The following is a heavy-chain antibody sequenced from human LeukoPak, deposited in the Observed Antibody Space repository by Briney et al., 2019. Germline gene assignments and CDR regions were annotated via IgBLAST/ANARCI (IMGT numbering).Heavy chain of an antibody. D-gene: IGHD6-13*01. CDR1: GDSVSSNSAP. Sequence: SQTLSLTCAISGDSVSSNSAPWNWIRQSPSRGVEWLGRTYYRSQWYNDYAVSVQRRITINPDTSKNQFYLQLNSVAPEDTAVYYCARGVAAVGIDYWGQGTLVTVSS. V-gene: IGHV6-1*01. J-gene: IGHJ4*02. CDR2: TYYRSQWYN. CDR3: ARGVAAVGIDY.